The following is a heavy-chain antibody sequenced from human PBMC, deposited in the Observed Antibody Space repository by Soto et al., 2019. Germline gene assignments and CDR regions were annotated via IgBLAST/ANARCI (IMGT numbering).Heavy chain of an antibody. Sequence: PSETLSLTCTVSGGSISSSSYYWGWIRQPPGKGLEWIGSIYYSGSTYYNPSLKSRVTISVDTSKNQFSLKLSSVTAADTAVYYCAGGWYGYYYYYYGMDVWGQGTTVTVSS. CDR1: GGSISSSSYY. D-gene: IGHD6-19*01. J-gene: IGHJ6*02. CDR2: IYYSGST. V-gene: IGHV4-39*01. CDR3: AGGWYGYYYYYYGMDV.